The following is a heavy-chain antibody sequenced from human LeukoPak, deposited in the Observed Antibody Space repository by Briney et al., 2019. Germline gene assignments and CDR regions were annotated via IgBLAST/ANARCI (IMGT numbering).Heavy chain of an antibody. CDR3: AKAMGSGSYFGVFY. V-gene: IGHV3-23*01. Sequence: GGSLRLSCAASGFTFRSYGMSWVRQAPGKGLEWVSGISGTGSNTYYTDSVKGRFTISRDNSKNTLYLQMNSLRAEDTAVYHCAKAMGSGSYFGVFYWGQGTLVTVSS. D-gene: IGHD3-10*01. CDR1: GFTFRSYG. CDR2: ISGTGSNT. J-gene: IGHJ4*02.